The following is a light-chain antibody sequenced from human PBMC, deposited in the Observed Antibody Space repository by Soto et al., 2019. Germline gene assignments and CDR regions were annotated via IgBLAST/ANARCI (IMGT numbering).Light chain of an antibody. J-gene: IGKJ4*01. CDR2: AVS. Sequence: DLQVTQSPSSLSASVGDTVTITCRASQDISNHLAWLQQKPGTAPKSLISAVSNLQSGVPSRFSGSGSGTEFTLTISGLQPEDFATDYCQQYKVYPRTFGGGTKV. CDR1: QDISNH. CDR3: QQYKVYPRT. V-gene: IGKV1-16*01.